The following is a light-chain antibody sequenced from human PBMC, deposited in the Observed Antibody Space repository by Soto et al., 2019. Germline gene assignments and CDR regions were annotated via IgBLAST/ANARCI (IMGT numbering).Light chain of an antibody. Sequence: DIQMTQSPSSLSVSVGDRVTITCRASQTITNYLNWYQQKPGKAPKLLVYAASSLQSGVPSRFSGSGSGTDFTVTISSLQPEDFATYYCQQSDSYPYTSGQGTKLEIK. V-gene: IGKV1-39*01. CDR3: QQSDSYPYT. J-gene: IGKJ2*01. CDR1: QTITNY. CDR2: AAS.